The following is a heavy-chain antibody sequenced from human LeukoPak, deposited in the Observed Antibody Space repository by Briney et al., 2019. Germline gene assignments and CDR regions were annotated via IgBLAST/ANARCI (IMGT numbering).Heavy chain of an antibody. CDR2: IYYSGST. V-gene: IGHV4-59*01. D-gene: IGHD1-26*01. CDR3: AREELGATRYYFDY. CDR1: GGSISSYY. Sequence: PSETLSLTCTVSGGSISSYYWSWLRQPPGKGLEWIGYIYYSGSTNYNPSLKSRGTISVDTSKNQFSLRLSSVTAADTAVYYCAREELGATRYYFDYWGQGTLVTVSS. J-gene: IGHJ4*02.